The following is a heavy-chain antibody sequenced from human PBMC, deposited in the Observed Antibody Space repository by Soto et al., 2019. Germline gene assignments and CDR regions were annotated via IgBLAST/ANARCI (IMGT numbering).Heavy chain of an antibody. CDR3: ARALLDGSGSYWFGY. D-gene: IGHD3-10*01. J-gene: IGHJ4*02. Sequence: EVQLVESGGGLVQPGGSLRLSCAASGFTVSSNYMSWVRQAPGKGLEWVSVIYSGGSTYYADSVKGRFTISRDNSXXTLYLQMNSLRVEDTAVYYCARALLDGSGSYWFGYWGQGTLVTVSS. CDR1: GFTVSSNY. CDR2: IYSGGST. V-gene: IGHV3-66*01.